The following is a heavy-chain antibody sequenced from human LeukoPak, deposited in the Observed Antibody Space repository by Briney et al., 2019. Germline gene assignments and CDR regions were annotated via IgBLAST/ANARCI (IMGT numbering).Heavy chain of an antibody. D-gene: IGHD1-14*01. J-gene: IGHJ4*02. CDR2: INQGGSDK. CDR3: TRDRARAEDD. Sequence: PAGSLRLSCAASGFTFSGHWMSWLRQAPGKGLEWVANINQGGSDKYYVDSVKGRITISTDNANNLLYLQMNSLRGEDTAVYYCTRDRARAEDDWGQGTLVTVSS. V-gene: IGHV3-7*01. CDR1: GFTFSGHW.